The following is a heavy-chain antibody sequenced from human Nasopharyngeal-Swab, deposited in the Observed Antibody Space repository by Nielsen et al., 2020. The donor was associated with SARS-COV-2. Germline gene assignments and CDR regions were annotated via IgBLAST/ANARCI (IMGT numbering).Heavy chain of an antibody. D-gene: IGHD3-22*01. CDR3: ARLSYYYDSSGHDDPYFDY. J-gene: IGHJ4*02. CDR2: IIPIFGTA. V-gene: IGHV1-69*01. Sequence: WVRQAHGQGLEWMGGIIPIFGTANYAQKFQGRVTITADESTSTAYMELSSLRSEDTAVYYCARLSYYYDSSGHDDPYFDYWGQGTLVTVSS.